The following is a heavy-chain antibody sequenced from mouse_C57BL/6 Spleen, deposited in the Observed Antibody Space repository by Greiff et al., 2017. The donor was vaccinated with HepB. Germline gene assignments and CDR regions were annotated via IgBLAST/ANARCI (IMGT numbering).Heavy chain of an antibody. D-gene: IGHD1-1*01. J-gene: IGHJ2*01. CDR3: TNYDFDY. CDR2: IDPETGGT. Sequence: VKLVESGAELVRPGASVTLSCKASGYTFTDYEMHWVKQTPVHGLEWIGAIDPETGGTAYNQKFKGKAILTADKSSSTAYMELRSLTSEDSAVYYCTNYDFDYWGQGTTLTVSS. V-gene: IGHV1-15*01. CDR1: GYTFTDYE.